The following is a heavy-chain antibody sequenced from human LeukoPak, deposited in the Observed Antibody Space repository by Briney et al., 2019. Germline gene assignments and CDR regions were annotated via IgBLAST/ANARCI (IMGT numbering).Heavy chain of an antibody. V-gene: IGHV5-51*01. Sequence: GESLKISCKGSGYSFTSYWIGWVRQMPGKGLEWMGIIYPCDSDTRYSPSFQGQVTISADKSISTAYLQWSSLKASDTAMYYCARLTMVRGVTITGAYYWGQGTLVTVSS. D-gene: IGHD3-10*01. CDR1: GYSFTSYW. CDR2: IYPCDSDT. J-gene: IGHJ4*02. CDR3: ARLTMVRGVTITGAYY.